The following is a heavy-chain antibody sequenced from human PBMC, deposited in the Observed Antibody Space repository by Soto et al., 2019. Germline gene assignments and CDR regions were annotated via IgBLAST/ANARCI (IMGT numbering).Heavy chain of an antibody. CDR1: GGTMSGFC. CDR2: VYYSGAT. V-gene: IGHV4-59*01. Sequence: QVQLQESGPGLVRPSETLSLTCDVSGGTMSGFCWSWIRQSPGKGLEWIGHVYYSGATDYNPSLKSRVTISEDPSRRQFSLKRNSVSAADTAVYYCARGGTAARRPGFYFFYMDVWGKGTTVTV. CDR3: ARGGTAARRPGFYFFYMDV. D-gene: IGHD6-6*01. J-gene: IGHJ6*03.